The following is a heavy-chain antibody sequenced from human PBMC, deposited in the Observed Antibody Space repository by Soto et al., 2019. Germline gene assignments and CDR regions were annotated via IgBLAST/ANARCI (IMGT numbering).Heavy chain of an antibody. CDR2: IHCSGSA. D-gene: IGHD6-19*01. CDR3: ARGAGGSGLNWFDP. Sequence: PSETLSLTCTFSGSSIIGYYWTWIRQSPEGGLEWIGYIHCSGSANYNPSLNSRLTMSVDRSKSQFSMKLASVTAADTAVYYCARGAGGSGLNWFDPWGQGTLVTVSS. V-gene: IGHV4-59*12. CDR1: GSSIIGYY. J-gene: IGHJ5*02.